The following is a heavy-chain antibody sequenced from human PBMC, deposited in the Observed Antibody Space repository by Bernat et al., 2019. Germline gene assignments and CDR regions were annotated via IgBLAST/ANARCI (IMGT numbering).Heavy chain of an antibody. V-gene: IGHV1-18*01. CDR1: GYTFTSYG. J-gene: IGHJ5*02. D-gene: IGHD3-3*01. CDR2: ISAYKGNT. CDR3: ARGPSSTYDFWSGYYYTNWFDP. Sequence: QVQLVQSGAEVKKPGASVKVSCKASGYTFTSYGISWVRQAPGQGREWMGWISAYKGNTNYAQKLQGRVTMTTDTSTSTAYMELRSLRSDDTAVYYCARGPSSTYDFWSGYYYTNWFDPWGQGTLVTVSS.